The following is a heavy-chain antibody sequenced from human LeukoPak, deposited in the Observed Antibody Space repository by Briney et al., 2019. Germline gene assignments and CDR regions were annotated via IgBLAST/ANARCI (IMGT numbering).Heavy chain of an antibody. CDR1: GGSISSGGYY. J-gene: IGHJ4*02. CDR2: IYHSGST. V-gene: IGHV4-30-2*01. Sequence: SETLSLTCTVSGGSISSGGYYWSWIRQPPGKGLEWIGYIYHSGSTYYNPSLKSRVTISVDRSKNQFSLKLSSVTAADTAVYYCARERGILWFGENRAWFDYWGQGTLVTVSS. CDR3: ARERGILWFGENRAWFDY. D-gene: IGHD3-10*01.